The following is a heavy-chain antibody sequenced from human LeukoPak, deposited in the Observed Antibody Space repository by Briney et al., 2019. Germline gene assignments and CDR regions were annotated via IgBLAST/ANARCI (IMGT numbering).Heavy chain of an antibody. CDR2: IIPIFGTA. Sequence: GASVKVSCKASGYTFTSYYMHWVRQAPGQGLEWMGGIIPIFGTANYAQKFQGRVTITADESTSTAYMELSSLRSEDTAVYYCAREYSGSCLDYWGQGTLVTVSS. V-gene: IGHV1-69*13. CDR3: AREYSGSCLDY. J-gene: IGHJ4*02. D-gene: IGHD1-26*01. CDR1: GYTFTSYY.